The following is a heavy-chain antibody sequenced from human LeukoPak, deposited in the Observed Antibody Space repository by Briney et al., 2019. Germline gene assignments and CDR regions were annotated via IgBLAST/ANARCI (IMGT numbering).Heavy chain of an antibody. D-gene: IGHD6-19*01. Sequence: YTMNWVRQAPGKGLEWVSSISTTSSYIYYADSVKGRFTISRDNAKNSLYLQMSSLRAEDTALYYCARAEFSSGWYKSHWGQGTLVTVSS. J-gene: IGHJ4*02. CDR2: ISTTSSYI. CDR3: ARAEFSSGWYKSH. CDR1: YT. V-gene: IGHV3-21*01.